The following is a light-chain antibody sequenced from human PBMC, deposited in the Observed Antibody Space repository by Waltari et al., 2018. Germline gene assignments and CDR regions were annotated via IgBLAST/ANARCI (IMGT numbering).Light chain of an antibody. CDR1: QGVGKY. Sequence: ENVLTQSPGTLSLSPGERASLSCRASQGVGKYLAWYQQRPGQAPRLLLYHASIRATGIPDRFSDSGFGTDFSLTISRLEPEDFAVYYCQKYDFLPATFGQGTTVEIK. V-gene: IGKV3-20*01. J-gene: IGKJ1*01. CDR3: QKYDFLPAT. CDR2: HAS.